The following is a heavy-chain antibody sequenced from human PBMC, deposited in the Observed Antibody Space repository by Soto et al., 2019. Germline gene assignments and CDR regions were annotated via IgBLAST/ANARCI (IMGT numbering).Heavy chain of an antibody. J-gene: IGHJ4*02. CDR1: GGSISSSNW. V-gene: IGHV4-4*02. Sequence: SETLSLTCAVSGGSISSSNWWSWVRQPPGKGLEWIGEIYHSGSTNYNPSLKSRVTISVDTSKNQFSLKLSSVTAADTAVYYCARGRGIVATINRSLLFDYWGQGTLVTVSS. CDR2: IYHSGST. CDR3: ARGRGIVATINRSLLFDY. D-gene: IGHD5-12*01.